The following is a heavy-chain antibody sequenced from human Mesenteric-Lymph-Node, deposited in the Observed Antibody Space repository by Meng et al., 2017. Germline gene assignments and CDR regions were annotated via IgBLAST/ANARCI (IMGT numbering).Heavy chain of an antibody. CDR3: ARVFFLRSYFSWFDP. D-gene: IGHD1-26*01. CDR1: GFTFSSYE. Sequence: GRSLRLSCAASGFTFSSYEMNWVRQAPGKGLEWVSYISSSGSTIYYADSVKGRFTISRDNAKNSLYLQMNSLRAEDTAVYYCARVFFLRSYFSWFDPWGQRTLVTVSS. CDR2: ISSSGSTI. V-gene: IGHV3-48*03. J-gene: IGHJ5*02.